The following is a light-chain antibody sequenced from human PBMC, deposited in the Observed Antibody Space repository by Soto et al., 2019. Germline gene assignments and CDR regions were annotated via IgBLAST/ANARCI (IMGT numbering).Light chain of an antibody. CDR2: EVS. CDR1: SXDVYNR. J-gene: IGLJ3*02. CDR3: SLYTSSSTSWV. V-gene: IGLV2-18*01. Sequence: QSALTQPPSVSGSPGQSVTISCTGTSXDVYNRVSWYQQPPGTAPKLMIYEVSNRPSGVPDRFSGSKSGNTASLTISGLQAEDEADYYCSLYTSSSTSWVFGGGTKLTVL.